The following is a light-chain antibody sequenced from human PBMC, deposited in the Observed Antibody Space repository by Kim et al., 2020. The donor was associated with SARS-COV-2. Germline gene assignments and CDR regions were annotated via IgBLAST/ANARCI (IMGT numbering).Light chain of an antibody. CDR2: QHS. CDR1: KLGDKY. J-gene: IGLJ2*01. V-gene: IGLV3-1*01. Sequence: SVSPGQTASITCSGDKLGDKYACWYQQRPGQSPVLVINQHSKRPSGIPERFSGSNSGNTATLTISGTQAMDEADYYCQAWDSSTVVFGGGTQLTVL. CDR3: QAWDSSTVV.